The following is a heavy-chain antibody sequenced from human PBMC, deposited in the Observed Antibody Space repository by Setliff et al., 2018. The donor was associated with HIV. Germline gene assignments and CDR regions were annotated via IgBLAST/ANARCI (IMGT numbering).Heavy chain of an antibody. CDR2: ISYSTGYI. CDR1: GFTFSSYT. Sequence: PGGSLRLSCAASGFTFSSYTMNWVRPAPGKGLEWVSSISYSTGYIYYADSVKGRFTISRDNAKSSLYLQMNSLRAEDTAVYYCARGVAAAGTDYWGQGTLVTVSS. J-gene: IGHJ4*02. V-gene: IGHV3-21*01. CDR3: ARGVAAAGTDY. D-gene: IGHD6-13*01.